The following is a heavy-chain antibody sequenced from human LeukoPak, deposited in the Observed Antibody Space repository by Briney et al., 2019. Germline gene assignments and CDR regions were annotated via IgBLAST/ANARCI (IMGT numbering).Heavy chain of an antibody. Sequence: GGSLRLSCAASGFTVSSTYMSWVRQAPGKGLEWVSAISGSGGSTYYADSVKGRFTISRDNSKNTLYLQMNSLRAEDTAVYYCASFGVAPFDYWGQGTLVTVSS. CDR2: ISGSGGST. CDR3: ASFGVAPFDY. V-gene: IGHV3-23*01. CDR1: GFTVSSTY. J-gene: IGHJ4*02. D-gene: IGHD3-3*01.